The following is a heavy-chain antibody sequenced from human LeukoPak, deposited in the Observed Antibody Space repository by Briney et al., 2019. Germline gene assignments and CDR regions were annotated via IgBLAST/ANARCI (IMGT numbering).Heavy chain of an antibody. CDR1: GFTFSSYA. Sequence: SGGSLRLSCAASGFTFSSYAMHWVRQAPGKGLEWVSSISSSSSYIYYADSVKGRFTISRDNAKNSLYLQMNSLRAEDTAVYYCARGEDVDIVATIPGDFDYWGQGTLVTVSS. D-gene: IGHD5-12*01. V-gene: IGHV3-21*01. J-gene: IGHJ4*02. CDR2: ISSSSSYI. CDR3: ARGEDVDIVATIPGDFDY.